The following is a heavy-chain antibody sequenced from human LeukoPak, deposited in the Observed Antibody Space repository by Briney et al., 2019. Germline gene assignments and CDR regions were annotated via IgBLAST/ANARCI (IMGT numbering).Heavy chain of an antibody. CDR2: ISAYNGNT. Sequence: ASVKVSCKASGYTFTSYGISWVRQAPGQGLEWMGWISAYNGNTNYAQKLQGRVTMTTDTSTSTAYMELRSLRSGDTAVYYCARDHIVPNWFDPWGQGTLVTVSS. CDR1: GYTFTSYG. D-gene: IGHD2-8*01. V-gene: IGHV1-18*01. J-gene: IGHJ5*02. CDR3: ARDHIVPNWFDP.